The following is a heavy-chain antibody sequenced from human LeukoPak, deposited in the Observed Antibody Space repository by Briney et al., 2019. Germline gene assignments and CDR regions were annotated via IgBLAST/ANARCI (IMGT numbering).Heavy chain of an antibody. V-gene: IGHV4-38-2*02. CDR1: GYSISSGYY. Sequence: SETLSLTCTVSGYSISSGYYRGWIRQPPGKGLEWIGSIFYSGKTYDNPSLKSRVTISVDTSKNQFSLKLNSVTAADTAVYYCARHRSKWLQSSFDYWGQGTLVTVSS. D-gene: IGHD5-24*01. CDR3: ARHRSKWLQSSFDY. J-gene: IGHJ4*02. CDR2: IFYSGKT.